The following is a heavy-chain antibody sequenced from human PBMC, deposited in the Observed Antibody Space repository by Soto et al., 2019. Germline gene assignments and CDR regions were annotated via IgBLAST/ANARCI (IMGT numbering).Heavy chain of an antibody. J-gene: IGHJ6*02. Sequence: QVQLVQYGAEVKKPGASVKVSCKASGYTFTSYGISWVRQAPGQGLEWMGWISAYNGNTNYAQKLQGRVTMTTDTSTSTAYMELRSLRSDDTAVYYCAREQLARFYYYYYGMDVWGQGTTVTVSS. CDR1: GYTFTSYG. CDR2: ISAYNGNT. D-gene: IGHD6-6*01. CDR3: AREQLARFYYYYYGMDV. V-gene: IGHV1-18*01.